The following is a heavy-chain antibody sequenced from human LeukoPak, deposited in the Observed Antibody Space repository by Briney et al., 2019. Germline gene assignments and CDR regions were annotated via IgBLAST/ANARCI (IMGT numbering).Heavy chain of an antibody. CDR2: IIPILGIA. CDR1: GGTFSSYG. Sequence: GASVNVSFRASGGTFSSYGISWVRQAPGQGREWMGRIIPILGIANYAQKFQGRVTITADKSTTTAYMELSSLRSEDTAVYYCARAYYYDSSGYPTFDYWGQGTLVAVSS. CDR3: ARAYYYDSSGYPTFDY. D-gene: IGHD3-22*01. V-gene: IGHV1-69*04. J-gene: IGHJ4*02.